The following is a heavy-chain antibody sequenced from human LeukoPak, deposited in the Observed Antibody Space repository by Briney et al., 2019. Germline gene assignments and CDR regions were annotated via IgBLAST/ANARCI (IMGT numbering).Heavy chain of an antibody. J-gene: IGHJ4*02. CDR3: ARGKGAAASSNDG. CDR2: INTTSGGT. CDR1: GYTFTGYY. Sequence: SVNVSCKASGYTFTGYYFHWVRQAPGQGLDGMGWINTTSGGTNYAQKFQGRVTMTRDTSISTAYMELSRLRCDDTAVYYCARGKGAAASSNDGWGRGCLVTVS. D-gene: IGHD6-13*01. V-gene: IGHV1-2*02.